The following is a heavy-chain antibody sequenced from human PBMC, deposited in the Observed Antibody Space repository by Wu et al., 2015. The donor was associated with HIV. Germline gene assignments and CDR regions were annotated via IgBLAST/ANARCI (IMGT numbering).Heavy chain of an antibody. CDR2: ISYSGTT. Sequence: QVHLQESGPGLVKPSRTLSLTCTVSGDSVSSSNYYWSWIRQPQPPGKGLEWIGYISYSGTTNYNPSLDNRLTISLDTSKNQFSLRLSSVTAADTAVYYCARRFWDRSVYYIDSWGQGTLVTVSP. CDR3: ARRFWDRSVYYIDS. D-gene: IGHD2-8*01. CDR1: GDSVSSSNYY. V-gene: IGHV4-30-4*08. J-gene: IGHJ4*02.